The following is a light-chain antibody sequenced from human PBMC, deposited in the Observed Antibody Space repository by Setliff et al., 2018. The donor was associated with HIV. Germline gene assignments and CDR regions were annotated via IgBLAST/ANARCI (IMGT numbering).Light chain of an antibody. J-gene: IGLJ3*02. Sequence: QSALAQPASVSGSPGQSITISCTGSSSDVGGYNYVSWYQQHPGKAPKLMIYDVSQRPSGFSDRFSGSKSGITASLTISGLQPEDESDYYCSSYTASSTLVFGGGTKVTVL. CDR1: SSDVGGYNY. V-gene: IGLV2-14*03. CDR2: DVS. CDR3: SSYTASSTLV.